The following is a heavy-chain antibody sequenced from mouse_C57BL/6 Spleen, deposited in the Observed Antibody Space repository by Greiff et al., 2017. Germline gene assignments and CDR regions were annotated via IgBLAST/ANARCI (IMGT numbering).Heavy chain of an antibody. Sequence: SGPELLKPGASVKIPCKASGYTFTDYNMDWVKQSHGTSLEWIGDINPNNGGTIYNQKVKGKATLTVDKSSSTAYMVLRSLTSEDTAVYCCARGVYYGNYEGFDYWGQGTTLTVSS. CDR2: INPNNGGT. D-gene: IGHD2-1*01. J-gene: IGHJ2*01. CDR3: ARGVYYGNYEGFDY. CDR1: GYTFTDYN. V-gene: IGHV1-18*01.